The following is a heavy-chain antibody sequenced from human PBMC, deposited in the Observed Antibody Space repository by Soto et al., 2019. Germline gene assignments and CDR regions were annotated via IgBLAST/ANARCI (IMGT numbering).Heavy chain of an antibody. J-gene: IGHJ5*02. CDR3: ARGDTAMVNNWFDP. CDR1: CGSISSYY. Sequence: LLTLSLTCTVSCGSISSYYWSWIRQPPRQGLEWIGYIYYSGSTNYNPSLNRRVTISVDTSKNQFPLKLSSVTAADTAVYYCARGDTAMVNNWFDPWRQGSLVTVSS. CDR2: IYYSGST. V-gene: IGHV4-59*01. D-gene: IGHD5-18*01.